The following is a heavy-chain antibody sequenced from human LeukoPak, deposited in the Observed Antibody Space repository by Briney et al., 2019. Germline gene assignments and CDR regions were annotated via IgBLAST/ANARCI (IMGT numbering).Heavy chain of an antibody. CDR1: GFSFSRYW. CDR2: IKGDESDD. D-gene: IGHD3-3*01. CDR3: ARVADYDFLSGYYSPFDH. J-gene: IGHJ4*02. Sequence: PGGTLRLSCAASGFSFSRYWMTWVRQAPGKGLEWVANIKGDESDDHYVASVRGRFTTSRDNAKRSLYLHMNNLRAEETGVYYCARVADYDFLSGYYSPFDHWGQGVLVIVSS. V-gene: IGHV3-7*01.